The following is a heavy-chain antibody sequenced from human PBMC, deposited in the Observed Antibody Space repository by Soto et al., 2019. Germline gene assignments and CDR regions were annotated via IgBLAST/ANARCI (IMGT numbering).Heavy chain of an antibody. CDR2: ISYDGSNK. V-gene: IGHV3-30-3*01. Sequence: GGSLRLSCAASGFTFSSYAMHWVRQAPGKGLEWVAVISYDGSNKYYADSVKGRFTISRDNSKNTLYLQMNSLRAEDTAVYYCAILGETEYSSFDPNYGMDVWGQGTTVTVSS. D-gene: IGHD6-6*01. J-gene: IGHJ6*02. CDR3: AILGETEYSSFDPNYGMDV. CDR1: GFTFSSYA.